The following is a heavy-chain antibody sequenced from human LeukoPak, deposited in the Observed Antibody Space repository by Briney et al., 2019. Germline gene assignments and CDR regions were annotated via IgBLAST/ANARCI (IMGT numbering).Heavy chain of an antibody. CDR2: IYYSGST. J-gene: IGHJ6*03. D-gene: IGHD3-9*01. CDR1: GGSISSYY. Sequence: SETLSLTCTVSGGSISSYYWSWIRQPPGKGLEWIGYIYYSGSTNYNPSLKSRVTISVDTSKNQFSLKLSSVTAADTAVYYCARGITYYDILTGWTDYYYYYMDVWGKGTTVTVSS. CDR3: ARGITYYDILTGWTDYYYYYMDV. V-gene: IGHV4-59*01.